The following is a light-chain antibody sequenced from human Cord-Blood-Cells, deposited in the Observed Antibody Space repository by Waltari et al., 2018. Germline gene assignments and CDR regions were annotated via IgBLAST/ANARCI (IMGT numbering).Light chain of an antibody. V-gene: IGLV1-40*01. J-gene: IGLJ2*01. Sequence: QSVLTQPPSVSGAPGQRVTISCTGSSSNIGAGYDVHWYQQLPGTAPKLLIYGNSTRPSGFPGRFSGSKSGTSASLAITGLQAEDEADYYCQSYDSSLSVVFGGGTKLTVL. CDR2: GNS. CDR1: SSNIGAGYD. CDR3: QSYDSSLSVV.